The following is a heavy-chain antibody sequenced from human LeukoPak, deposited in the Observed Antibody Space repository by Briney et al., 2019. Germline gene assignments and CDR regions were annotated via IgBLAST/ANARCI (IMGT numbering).Heavy chain of an antibody. V-gene: IGHV3-11*04. CDR2: IISSGSTI. CDR1: GFTFSDYY. J-gene: IGHJ5*02. D-gene: IGHD3-16*01. CDR3: AMMLVNCFDP. Sequence: PGGSLRLSCAASGFTFSDYYMSWIRQAPGKGLEWVSYIISSGSTIYYADSVRGRFTISRDNAKNPLYLQMNSLRAEDTAVYYCAMMLVNCFDPWGQGTLVTVSS.